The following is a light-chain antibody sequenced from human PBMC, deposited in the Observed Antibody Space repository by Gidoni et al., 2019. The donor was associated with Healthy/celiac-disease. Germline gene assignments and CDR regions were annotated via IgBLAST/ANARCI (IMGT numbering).Light chain of an antibody. CDR2: RNN. CDR3: AAWDDSLSGVV. V-gene: IGLV1-47*01. J-gene: IGLJ2*01. Sequence: QSVLTQPPSASGTPGQRVPISCSGSSSNIETNYVYWYQQLPGTAPKLLIYRNNQRPSGVPDRFSGSKSGTSASLAISGLRSEDEADYYCAAWDDSLSGVVFGGGTKLTVL. CDR1: SSNIETNY.